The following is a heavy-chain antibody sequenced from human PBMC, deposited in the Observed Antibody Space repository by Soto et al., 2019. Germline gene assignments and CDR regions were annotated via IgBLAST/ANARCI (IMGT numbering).Heavy chain of an antibody. J-gene: IGHJ6*02. CDR2: ISSSRSTI. Sequence: EVQLVESGGGLVQPGGSLRLSCAASGFTFSSYSMNWVRQAPGKGLEWVSYISSSRSTIYYADSVKGRFTISRDNAKNSLYLQMNSLRDEDTAVYYCASEYDYGDLIYYYYGMDVWGQGTTVTVSS. CDR3: ASEYDYGDLIYYYYGMDV. D-gene: IGHD4-17*01. CDR1: GFTFSSYS. V-gene: IGHV3-48*02.